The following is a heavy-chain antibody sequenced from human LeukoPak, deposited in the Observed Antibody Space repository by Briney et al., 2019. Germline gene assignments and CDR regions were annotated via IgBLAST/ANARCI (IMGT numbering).Heavy chain of an antibody. CDR1: GFTFSSYS. CDR2: ISSSSSTI. J-gene: IGHJ4*02. D-gene: IGHD3-10*01. CDR3: ARGLKGYGSGSYYIGHSLDY. Sequence: GGSLRLSCAASGFTFSSYSMNWVRQAPGKGLEWVSYISSSSSTIYYADSVKGRFTISRDNAKNSLYLQMNSLRAEDTAVYYCARGLKGYGSGSYYIGHSLDYWGQGTLVTVSP. V-gene: IGHV3-48*01.